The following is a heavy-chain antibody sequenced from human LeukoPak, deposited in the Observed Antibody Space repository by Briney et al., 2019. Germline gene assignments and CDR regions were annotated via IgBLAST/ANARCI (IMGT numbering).Heavy chain of an antibody. Sequence: SVKVSCKASGGTFSSYAISWVRQALGQGLEWMGGIIPIFGTANYAQKFQGRVTITTDESTSTAYMELSSLRSEDTAVYYCGCGYYLLPNDYWGQGTLVTVSS. D-gene: IGHD3-22*01. J-gene: IGHJ4*02. CDR1: GGTFSSYA. CDR2: IIPIFGTA. CDR3: GCGYYLLPNDY. V-gene: IGHV1-69*05.